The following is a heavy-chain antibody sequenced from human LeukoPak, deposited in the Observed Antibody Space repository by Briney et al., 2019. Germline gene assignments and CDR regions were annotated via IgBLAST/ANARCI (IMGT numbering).Heavy chain of an antibody. CDR1: GFTFSSYA. Sequence: SGGSLRLSCAASGFTFSSYAMSWVRQAPGKGLEWVSAISGSGGSTYYADSVKGRFTISRDNSKNTLYLQMNSLRAEDTAVYYCAKDPRGSSSGNWFDPWGQGTLVTVSS. D-gene: IGHD1-26*01. CDR3: AKDPRGSSSGNWFDP. J-gene: IGHJ5*02. CDR2: ISGSGGST. V-gene: IGHV3-23*01.